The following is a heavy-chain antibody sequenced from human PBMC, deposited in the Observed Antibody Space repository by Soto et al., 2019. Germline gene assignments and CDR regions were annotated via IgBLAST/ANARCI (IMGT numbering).Heavy chain of an antibody. D-gene: IGHD3-3*01. J-gene: IGHJ4*02. V-gene: IGHV3-30*18. Sequence: QVQLVESGGGVVQPGRSLRLSCAASGFTFSSYGMHWVRQAPGKGLEWVAVISYDGSNKYYADSVKGRFTISRDNSKNTLYLQMNSLRAEDTAVYYCAKNYDDIWSGYVTGNWGQGTLVTVSS. CDR3: AKNYDDIWSGYVTGN. CDR2: ISYDGSNK. CDR1: GFTFSSYG.